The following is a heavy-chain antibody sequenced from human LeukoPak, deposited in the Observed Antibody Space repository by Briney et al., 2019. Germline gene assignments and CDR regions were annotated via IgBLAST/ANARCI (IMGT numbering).Heavy chain of an antibody. J-gene: IGHJ4*02. CDR1: GGSISSSNFY. D-gene: IGHD3-9*01. CDR2: INYSGST. CDR3: ARHHLPVYYYSFDY. Sequence: SETLSLTCSVSGGSISSSNFYWVWIRQPPWKGLEWIGSINYSGSTYYNPSLKSRVTISVDTSKNQFSLKLSSVTAADTSVYYCARHHLPVYYYSFDYWGQGTLVTVSS. V-gene: IGHV4-39*01.